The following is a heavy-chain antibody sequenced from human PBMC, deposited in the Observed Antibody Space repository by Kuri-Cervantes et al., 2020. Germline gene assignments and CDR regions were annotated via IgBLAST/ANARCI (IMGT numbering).Heavy chain of an antibody. D-gene: IGHD3-10*01. CDR3: ARGGRGEDYFDY. Sequence: GESPKIYCAASGFTFSNAWLIWVRKAPGKGLEWVGRIKSKTDGGTTDYAAPVKGRFPISRDVSKNTLYQQMNSLKIEDTAVYYCARGGRGEDYFDYWGQGTLVTVSS. CDR2: IKSKTDGGTT. CDR1: GFTFSNAW. J-gene: IGHJ4*02. V-gene: IGHV3-15*01.